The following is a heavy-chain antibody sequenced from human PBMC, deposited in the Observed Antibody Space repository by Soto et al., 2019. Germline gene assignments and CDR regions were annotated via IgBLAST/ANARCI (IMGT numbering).Heavy chain of an antibody. D-gene: IGHD6-19*01. J-gene: IGHJ4*02. V-gene: IGHV4-34*01. Sequence: KSSETLSLTCAVYGASSSGYYRSWISQPPGKGLEWIGEINHSGSTNYNPSLKSRVAISVDTSKNQFSLKLSSVTAADTAVYYCARFYDSSVWSYWGLGFDYWGQGTLVTVSS. CDR3: ARFYDSSVWSYWGLGFDY. CDR1: GASSSGYY. CDR2: INHSGST.